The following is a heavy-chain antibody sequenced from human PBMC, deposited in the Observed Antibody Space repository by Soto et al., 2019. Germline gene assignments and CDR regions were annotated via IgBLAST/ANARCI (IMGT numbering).Heavy chain of an antibody. J-gene: IGHJ5*02. CDR1: GVSISSYY. CDR2: IYYSGST. CDR3: ARENAYGQFDP. D-gene: IGHD4-17*01. Sequence: QVQLQESGPGLVKPSETLSLTCTVSGVSISSYYWSWIRQPPGKGLEWIGYIYYSGSTDYNPSVKSRVTISVDTSKNQFSLKLSSVTAADTAVFYCARENAYGQFDPWGQGTLVTVSS. V-gene: IGHV4-59*01.